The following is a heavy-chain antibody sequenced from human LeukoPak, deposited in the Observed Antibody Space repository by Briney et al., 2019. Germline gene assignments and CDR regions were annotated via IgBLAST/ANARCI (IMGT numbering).Heavy chain of an antibody. D-gene: IGHD2-2*01. Sequence: GGSLRLSCAASGFTFSSYAMSWVRQAPGKGLEWVSTISGSGDSTYCADSVKGRFTISRDNSKNTLYLQMNSLSAADTAVYYCAKERCSSTICSDDYWGQGTLVTVSS. CDR1: GFTFSSYA. CDR3: AKERCSSTICSDDY. CDR2: ISGSGDST. J-gene: IGHJ4*02. V-gene: IGHV3-23*01.